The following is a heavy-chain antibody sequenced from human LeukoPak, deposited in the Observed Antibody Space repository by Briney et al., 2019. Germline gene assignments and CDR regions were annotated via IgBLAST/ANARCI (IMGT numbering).Heavy chain of an antibody. J-gene: IGHJ4*02. CDR3: ARALGGVINRSFDY. CDR2: INTNTGNP. V-gene: IGHV7-4-1*02. Sequence: ASVKVSCKASGYTFNSYAMNWVGQAPGQGLEWMGWINTNTGNPTYAQGFTGRSVFSLDTSVSTAYLQISSLKAEDTAVYYCARALGGVINRSFDYWGQGTLVTVSS. CDR1: GYTFNSYA. D-gene: IGHD3-10*01.